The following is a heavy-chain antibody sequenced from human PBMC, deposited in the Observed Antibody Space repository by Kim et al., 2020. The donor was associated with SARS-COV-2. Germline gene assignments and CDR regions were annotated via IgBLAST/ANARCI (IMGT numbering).Heavy chain of an antibody. CDR3: ARAAPEDAFDI. CDR2: ISSISSYT. Sequence: GGSLRLSCAASGFTFSDYYMSWIRQAPGKGLEGVSYISSISSYTNYADSVKGRFTISRDNPKNSLYLQMNSLRAEDTAVYYCARAAPEDAFDIWGEGTM. J-gene: IGHJ3*02. V-gene: IGHV3-11*05. CDR1: GFTFSDYY.